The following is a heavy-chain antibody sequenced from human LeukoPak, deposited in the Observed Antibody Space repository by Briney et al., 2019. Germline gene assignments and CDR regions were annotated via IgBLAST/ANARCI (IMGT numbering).Heavy chain of an antibody. CDR1: GFTFSSYG. CDR3: APLGYCSGGSFSLDY. Sequence: QPGGSQRLSCAASGFTFSSYGMDWVRQAPGKGLEWVSYISSGSGTIYYADSVKGRFTISRDNAKKSLYLQMNSLRDEDTAVYYCAPLGYCSGGSFSLDYWGQGTMVSVSS. V-gene: IGHV3-48*02. J-gene: IGHJ4*02. D-gene: IGHD2-15*01. CDR2: ISSGSGTI.